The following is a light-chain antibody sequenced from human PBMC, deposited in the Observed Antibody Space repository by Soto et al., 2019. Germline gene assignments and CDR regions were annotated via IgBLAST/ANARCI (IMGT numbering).Light chain of an antibody. CDR2: AS. J-gene: IGKJ4*01. Sequence: DIQMTQSPSSLSASVGDRVTITCRASQSISSYLNWYQQKPGKAPKLLISASSLQSGAPSRFSGSGSGTYFTLTTSSLQPEDFATYYCQQSYSTPLTFGGGTKVEIK. CDR3: QQSYSTPLT. CDR1: QSISSY. V-gene: IGKV1-39*01.